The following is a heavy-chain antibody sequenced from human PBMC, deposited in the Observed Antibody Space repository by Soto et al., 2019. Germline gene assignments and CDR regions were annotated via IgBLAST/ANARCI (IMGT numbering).Heavy chain of an antibody. D-gene: IGHD4-17*01. Sequence: QVQLVESGGGVVQPGRSLRLSCAASGFTFSSYGMHWVRQAPGKGLEWVAVISYDGSNKYYAESVKGRFTISRDNSKNTLYLQMNSLRAEDTAVYYCAKGFGGDYVLDDAFDIWGQGTMVTVSS. V-gene: IGHV3-30*18. CDR3: AKGFGGDYVLDDAFDI. CDR2: ISYDGSNK. J-gene: IGHJ3*02. CDR1: GFTFSSYG.